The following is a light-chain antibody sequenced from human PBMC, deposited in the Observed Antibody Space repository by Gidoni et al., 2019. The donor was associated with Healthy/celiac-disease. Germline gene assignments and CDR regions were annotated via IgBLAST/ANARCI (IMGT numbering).Light chain of an antibody. CDR3: QSYDSSLSGSGV. J-gene: IGLJ2*01. CDR2: GNS. Sequence: VLTPPPSVSWAPGQMVTISCTGSTSNIGEGYDVHWYQQLPGPAPKLLIYGNSNRPSGVPDRFSGSKSGTSASLAITGLQAEDEADYYCQSYDSSLSGSGVFGGGTKLTVL. CDR1: TSNIGEGYD. V-gene: IGLV1-40*01.